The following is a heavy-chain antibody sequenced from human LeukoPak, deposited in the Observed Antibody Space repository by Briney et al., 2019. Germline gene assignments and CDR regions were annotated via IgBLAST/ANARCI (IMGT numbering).Heavy chain of an antibody. Sequence: GGSLRLSCAASRFTFSSYAMSWLRQAPGKGPGWVSAISDSGGSIHYADSVKGRFTISRDNSKNTLQLQMKSLRAEATAVYYCVKNMESYGDSSTDSWGQGTLVTVSS. CDR3: VKNMESYGDSSTDS. D-gene: IGHD4-17*01. CDR2: ISDSGGSI. J-gene: IGHJ4*02. V-gene: IGHV3-23*01. CDR1: RFTFSSYA.